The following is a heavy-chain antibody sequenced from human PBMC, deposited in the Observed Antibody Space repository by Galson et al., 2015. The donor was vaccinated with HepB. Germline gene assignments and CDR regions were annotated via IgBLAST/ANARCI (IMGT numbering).Heavy chain of an antibody. Sequence: SLRLSCAASGFTLSSYAIHWARQAPGKGLEWVTVISYDGRTQNYADSVMGRFTISRDNSDNTLSLQMNSLRPEDTAIYYCAKDVYSWGAVGTIDYWGRGTLVTVSS. CDR3: AKDVYSWGAVGTIDY. CDR1: GFTLSSYA. J-gene: IGHJ4*02. CDR2: ISYDGRTQ. D-gene: IGHD6-13*01. V-gene: IGHV3-30*18.